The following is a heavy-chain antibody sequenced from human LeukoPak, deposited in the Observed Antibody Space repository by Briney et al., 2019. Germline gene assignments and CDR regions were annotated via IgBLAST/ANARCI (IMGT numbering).Heavy chain of an antibody. J-gene: IGHJ6*04. V-gene: IGHV1-2*04. CDR1: GYTFTGYY. CDR2: INPNSGGT. CDR3: ARGGCSSTSCYSGSYYYYYYGMDV. Sequence: GASVKVSCKASGYTFTGYYMHWVRQAPGQGLEWMGWINPNSGGTNYAQKFQGWVTMTRDTSISTAYMEPSRLRSDDTAVYYCARGGCSSTSCYSGSYYYYYYGMDVWGKGTTVTVSS. D-gene: IGHD2-2*01.